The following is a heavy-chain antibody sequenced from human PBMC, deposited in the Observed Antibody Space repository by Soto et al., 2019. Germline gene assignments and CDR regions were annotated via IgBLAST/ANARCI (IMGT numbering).Heavy chain of an antibody. Sequence: QVQLVQSGAEVKKPGSSVKVSCKASGDTFSSYAISWVRQAPGQGLEWMGGIIPVFGTANYAQKFQGRVTITADESTSTAYMELSRLRSEDTAMYYCARDGSGYRSRAAPMYVWGQDHGHRLL. J-gene: IGHJ6*02. D-gene: IGHD3-22*01. V-gene: IGHV1-69*01. CDR2: IIPVFGTA. CDR3: ARDGSGYRSRAAPMYV. CDR1: GDTFSSYA.